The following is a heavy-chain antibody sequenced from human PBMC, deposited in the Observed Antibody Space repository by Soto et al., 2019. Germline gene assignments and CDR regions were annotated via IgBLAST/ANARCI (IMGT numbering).Heavy chain of an antibody. CDR2: MSPNSGNG. CDR3: ARRATTGTLNGVNP. Sequence: ATVKAYCNASGYPLRNHDISWVRQSTGQGLEWMGWMSPNSGNGGDAQKFQGRVTLTRDTSTSTAYMELSSLASDDTAIYYCARRATTGTLNGVNPWGQGALVTVSS. D-gene: IGHD1-1*01. J-gene: IGHJ5*02. V-gene: IGHV1-8*01. CDR1: GYPLRNHD.